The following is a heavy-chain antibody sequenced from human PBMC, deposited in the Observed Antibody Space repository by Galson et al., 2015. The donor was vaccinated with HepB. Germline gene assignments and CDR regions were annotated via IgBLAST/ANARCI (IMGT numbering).Heavy chain of an antibody. CDR1: GFTFRSHT. CDR2: ILYDGSNK. CDR3: AREPGGETRLDY. Sequence: SLRLSCAASGFTFRSHTIHWVRQAPGKGLEWVALILYDGSNKYYADSVKGRFTVSRDNSDNTVYLQMNSLRAEDTAVYYCAREPGGETRLDYWGQGTLVTVSS. J-gene: IGHJ4*02. D-gene: IGHD3-10*01. V-gene: IGHV3-30-3*01.